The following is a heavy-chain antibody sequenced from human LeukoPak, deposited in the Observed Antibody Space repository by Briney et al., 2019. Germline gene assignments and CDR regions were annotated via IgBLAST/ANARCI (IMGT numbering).Heavy chain of an antibody. D-gene: IGHD6-13*01. V-gene: IGHV4-59*08. CDR1: GGSISSYY. CDR2: IYYSGST. Sequence: PSETLSLTCTVSGGSISSYYWSWIRQPPGKGLEWIGYIYYSGSTNYNPSLKSRVTISVDTSKNQFSLKLSSVTAADTAVYYCARWSDSSSSWFTFDYWGQGTLVTVSS. CDR3: ARWSDSSSSWFTFDY. J-gene: IGHJ4*02.